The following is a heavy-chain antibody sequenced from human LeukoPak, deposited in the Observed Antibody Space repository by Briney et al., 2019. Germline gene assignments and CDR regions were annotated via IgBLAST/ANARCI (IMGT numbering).Heavy chain of an antibody. J-gene: IGHJ6*03. V-gene: IGHV4-38-2*01. Sequence: SETLPLTCAVSGYSISSGYYWGWIRQPPGKGLEWIGSIYHSGSTYYNPSLKSRVTISVDTSKNQFSLKPSSVTAADTAVYYCARQTYYDFWSGWSDYYYYMDVWGKGTTVTVSS. CDR2: IYHSGST. CDR3: ARQTYYDFWSGWSDYYYYMDV. D-gene: IGHD3-3*01. CDR1: GYSISSGYY.